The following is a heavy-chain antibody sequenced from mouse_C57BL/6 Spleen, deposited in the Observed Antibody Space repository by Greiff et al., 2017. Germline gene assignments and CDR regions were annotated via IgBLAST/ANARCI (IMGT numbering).Heavy chain of an antibody. J-gene: IGHJ2*01. CDR3: ARTGSKPLFDY. V-gene: IGHV1-82*01. CDR2: IYPGDGDT. D-gene: IGHD2-5*01. Sequence: QVQLQQSGPELVKPGASVKISCKASGYAFSSSWMNWVKQRPGKGLEWIGRIYPGDGDTNYNGKFKGKATLTADKSSSTAYMQLSSLTSEDSAVYFCARTGSKPLFDYWGQGTTLTVSS. CDR1: GYAFSSSW.